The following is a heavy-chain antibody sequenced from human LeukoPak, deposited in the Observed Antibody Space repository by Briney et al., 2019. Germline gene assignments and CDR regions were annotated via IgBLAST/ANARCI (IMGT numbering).Heavy chain of an antibody. J-gene: IGHJ6*03. V-gene: IGHV4-4*09. Sequence: SETLSLTCTVSGGSISSYYRSWIRQPPGKGLEWIGYIYTSGSTNYNPSLKSRVTISVDTSKNQFSLKLSSVTAADTAVYYCARHYYDTATFTYYYYYMDVWGKGTTVTVSS. CDR2: IYTSGST. CDR1: GGSISSYY. D-gene: IGHD3-22*01. CDR3: ARHYYDTATFTYYYYYMDV.